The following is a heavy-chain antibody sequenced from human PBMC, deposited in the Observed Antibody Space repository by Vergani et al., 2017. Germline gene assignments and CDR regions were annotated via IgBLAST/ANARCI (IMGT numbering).Heavy chain of an antibody. CDR1: GYTFTAYY. CDR2: INPNSGGT. CDR3: ARGNYDSSGYHLDY. J-gene: IGHJ4*02. V-gene: IGHV1-2*04. D-gene: IGHD3-22*01. Sequence: QVQLVQSGAEVKKPGASVKVSCKASGYTFTAYYMPWVRQAPGQGLEWMGWINPNSGGTNYAQKFQGCVTMTRDTSSSTAYMELSRLRSDDTAVYYWARGNYDSSGYHLDYWGQGTLVTVSS.